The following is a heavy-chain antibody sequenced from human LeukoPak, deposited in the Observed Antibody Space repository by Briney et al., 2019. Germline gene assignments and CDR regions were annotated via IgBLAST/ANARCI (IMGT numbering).Heavy chain of an antibody. D-gene: IGHD2-2*01. CDR3: ARGGACSSTSCYNNWFDP. J-gene: IGHJ5*02. CDR2: IYTSGST. CDR1: GGSISSGSYY. Sequence: SETLSLTCTVSGGSISSGSYYWSWIRQPAGKGLEWIGRIYTSGSTNYNPSLKSRVTISVDTSKNQFSLKLSSVTAADTAVYYCARGGACSSTSCYNNWFDPWGQGTLVTVSS. V-gene: IGHV4-61*02.